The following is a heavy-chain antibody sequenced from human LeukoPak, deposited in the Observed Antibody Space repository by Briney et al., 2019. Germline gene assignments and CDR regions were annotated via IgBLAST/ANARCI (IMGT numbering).Heavy chain of an antibody. V-gene: IGHV1-69*05. J-gene: IGHJ3*02. CDR2: IIPIFGTA. D-gene: IGHD6-13*01. Sequence: SVKVSCKASGGTFSSYAISWVRQVPGQGLEWMGGIIPIFGTANYAQKFQGRVTITTDESTSTAYMELRSLRSDDTAVYYCARGDIAAADIWGQGTMVTVSS. CDR3: ARGDIAAADI. CDR1: GGTFSSYA.